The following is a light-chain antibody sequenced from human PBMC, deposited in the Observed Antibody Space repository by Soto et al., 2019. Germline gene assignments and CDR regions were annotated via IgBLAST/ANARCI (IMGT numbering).Light chain of an antibody. V-gene: IGLV2-11*01. CDR2: DVS. J-gene: IGLJ1*01. Sequence: QSALTQPRSVSGSAGQSVTISCTATSSDVGGYNYVSWYQQHPGKAPKLMIYDVSKRPSGVPDRFSGSKSGNTASLTISGLQAEDEADYYCCSYAGSYTVVFGTGTKVTVL. CDR3: CSYAGSYTVV. CDR1: SSDVGGYNY.